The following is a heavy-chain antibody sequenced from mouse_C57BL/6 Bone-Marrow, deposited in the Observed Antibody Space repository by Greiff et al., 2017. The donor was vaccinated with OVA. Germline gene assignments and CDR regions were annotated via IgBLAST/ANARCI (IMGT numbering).Heavy chain of an antibody. CDR3: ARGGGTTVVVSYYYAMDY. CDR1: GYTFTSYW. D-gene: IGHD1-1*01. V-gene: IGHV1-69*01. CDR2: IDPSDSYT. Sequence: QVQLQQSGAELVMPGASVKLSCKASGYTFTSYWMHWVKQRPGQGLEWIGEIDPSDSYTNYNQKFKGKSTLTVDKSSSTAYMQLSSLTSEDSAVYYCARGGGTTVVVSYYYAMDYWGQGTSVTVSS. J-gene: IGHJ4*01.